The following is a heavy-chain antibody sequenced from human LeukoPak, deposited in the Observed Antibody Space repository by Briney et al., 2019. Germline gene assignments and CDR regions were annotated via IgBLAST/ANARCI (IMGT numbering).Heavy chain of an antibody. V-gene: IGHV4-34*01. J-gene: IGHJ4*02. Sequence: SETLSLTCTVSGGSISSYYWSWIRQPPGKGLEWIGEINHSGSTDYNPSLKSRVTISVDTSKNQFSLKLSSVTAADTAVYYCARAPRGKGFDYWGQGTLVTVSS. CDR3: ARAPRGKGFDY. CDR2: INHSGST. CDR1: GGSISSYY.